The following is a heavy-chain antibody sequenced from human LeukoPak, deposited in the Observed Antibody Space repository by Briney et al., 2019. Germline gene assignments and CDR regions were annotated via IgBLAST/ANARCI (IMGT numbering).Heavy chain of an antibody. J-gene: IGHJ4*02. D-gene: IGHD6-13*01. V-gene: IGHV3-53*01. CDR2: IYSGGST. CDR3: AMRGNTWYDC. Sequence: PGGSLRLSCAASGFTVSSKYMSWVRQAPGKGLEWVSVIYSGGSTYYADSAKGRFTISRDDSKNTVDLQMNSLRVEDTAVYYCAMRGNTWYDCWGQGTLVTVSS. CDR1: GFTVSSKY.